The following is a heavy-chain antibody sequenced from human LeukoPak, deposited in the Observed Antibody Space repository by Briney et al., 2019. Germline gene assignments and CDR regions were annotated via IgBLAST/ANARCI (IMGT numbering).Heavy chain of an antibody. CDR3: ARPKLRRLTTVPTGPFDY. Sequence: AASVKVSCKASGGTFSSYAISWVRQAPGQGLEWMGGIIPIFGTANYAQKFQGRVTITADEPTSTAYMELSSLRSEDTAVYYCARPKLRRLTTVPTGPFDYWGQGTLVTVSS. V-gene: IGHV1-69*13. CDR2: IIPIFGTA. CDR1: GGTFSSYA. D-gene: IGHD4-17*01. J-gene: IGHJ4*02.